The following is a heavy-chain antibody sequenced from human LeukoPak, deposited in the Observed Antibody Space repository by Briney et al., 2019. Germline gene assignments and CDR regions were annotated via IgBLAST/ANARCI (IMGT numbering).Heavy chain of an antibody. V-gene: IGHV3-23*01. D-gene: IGHD2-2*01. CDR2: ISGSGGST. J-gene: IGHJ4*02. CDR1: GFTFSSYA. CDR3: AKTDIVVVPAAMRGYCFDY. Sequence: PGGSLRLSCAASGFTFSSYAMSWVRQAPGKGLEWVSAISGSGGSTYYADSVKGRFTISRDNSKNTLYLQMNSLRAEDTAVYYCAKTDIVVVPAAMRGYCFDYWGQGTLVTVSS.